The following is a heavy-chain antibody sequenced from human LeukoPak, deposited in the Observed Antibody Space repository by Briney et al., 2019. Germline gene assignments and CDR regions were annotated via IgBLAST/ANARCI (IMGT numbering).Heavy chain of an antibody. CDR2: MNPNSGKT. CDR1: GYTFTSYD. J-gene: IGHJ6*02. V-gene: IGHV1-8*02. D-gene: IGHD3-10*01. Sequence: ASVKVSCKASGYTFTSYDINWVRQATGQGLEWMGWMNPNSGKTGYAQKFQGRVSMTRDTSISTAYMELSSLRPEDTAVYYCARAPASYGSGNDYSNDYGMGVWGQGTTLTVTS. CDR3: ARAPASYGSGNDYSNDYGMGV.